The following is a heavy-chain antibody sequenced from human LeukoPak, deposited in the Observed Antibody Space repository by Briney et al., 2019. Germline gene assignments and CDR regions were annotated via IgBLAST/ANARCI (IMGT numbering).Heavy chain of an antibody. CDR3: ARDGSVVIRRFDY. Sequence: GGSLRLSCAASGFTFTTYWMSWARQAPGKGLEWVSSISSSNSYIYYADSVKGRFTISRDNAKNSLYLQMNSLRAEDTAVYYCARDGSVVIRRFDYWGRGTLVAVSS. CDR2: ISSSNSYI. J-gene: IGHJ4*02. V-gene: IGHV3-21*01. D-gene: IGHD3-22*01. CDR1: GFTFTTYW.